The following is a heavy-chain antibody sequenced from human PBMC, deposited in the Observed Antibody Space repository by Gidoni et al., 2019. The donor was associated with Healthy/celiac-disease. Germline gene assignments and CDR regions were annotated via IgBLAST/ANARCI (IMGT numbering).Heavy chain of an antibody. J-gene: IGHJ4*02. CDR3: ASRHSGYDFDY. CDR2: IIPIFGTA. V-gene: IGHV1-69*01. D-gene: IGHD5-12*01. Sequence: VQLVQSGAEVKKPGSSVKVSCKASGGTFSSSAISWVRQAPGQWLGLRGGIIPIFGTANYAQKFQGRVTITADESTSTAYMELSSLRSEDTAVYYCASRHSGYDFDYWGQGTLVTVSS. CDR1: GGTFSSSA.